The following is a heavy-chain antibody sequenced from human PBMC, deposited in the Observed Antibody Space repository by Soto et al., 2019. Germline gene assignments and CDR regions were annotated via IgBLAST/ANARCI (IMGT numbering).Heavy chain of an antibody. D-gene: IGHD1-26*01. CDR2: IYYSGST. CDR3: ARVLGGSYYSYFDY. CDR1: GGSISSYY. Sequence: SETLSLTCTVSGGSISSYYWSWIRQPPGKGLEWIGYIYYSGSTNYNPSLKSRVTISVDTSKNQFSLKLSSVTAADTAVYYCARVLGGSYYSYFDYWGQGTLVTVSS. J-gene: IGHJ4*02. V-gene: IGHV4-59*01.